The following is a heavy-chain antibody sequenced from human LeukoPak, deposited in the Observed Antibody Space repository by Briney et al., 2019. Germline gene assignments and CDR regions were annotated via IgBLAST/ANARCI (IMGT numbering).Heavy chain of an antibody. J-gene: IGHJ4*02. V-gene: IGHV1-18*01. Sequence: ASVKVSGKASGYTFTSYGISWVRQAPGQGLEWMGWISAYNGNTYYTQEVQGRVTMTTDTSTNTAYMELRSLRSDDTAVYYCARRGLRYNYDFDNWGQGTLVTVSS. CDR2: ISAYNGNT. CDR3: ARRGLRYNYDFDN. D-gene: IGHD5-18*01. CDR1: GYTFTSYG.